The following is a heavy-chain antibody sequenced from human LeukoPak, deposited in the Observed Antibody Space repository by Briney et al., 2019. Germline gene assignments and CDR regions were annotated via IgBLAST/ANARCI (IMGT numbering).Heavy chain of an antibody. D-gene: IGHD2-15*01. V-gene: IGHV3-23*01. J-gene: IGHJ5*02. CDR3: VREAGYCAPVCVKTNWFDP. CDR2: ISNGKT. Sequence: PGGSLRLSCAASGFPFSSHAMSWVRQPPGKGLEWVAAISNGKTYYADSVRGRFAISRDDSTNTVYLHMNSLRDGDTALYHCVREAGYCAPVCVKTNWFDPWGQGTLVTVPS. CDR1: GFPFSSHA.